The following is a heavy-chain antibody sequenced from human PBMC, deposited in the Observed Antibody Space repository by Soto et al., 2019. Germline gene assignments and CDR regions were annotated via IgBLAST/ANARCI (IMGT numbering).Heavy chain of an antibody. J-gene: IGHJ5*02. CDR1: GGSFSGYY. V-gene: IGHV4-34*01. CDR2: INHSGST. D-gene: IGHD2-2*01. Sequence: SETLSLTCAVYGGSFSGYYWSWIRQPPGKGLEWIGEINHSGSTNYNPSLKSRVTISVDTFKNKFSLKLSSVTAADTAVYYCARGGGIVVVPAAIRRFDPWGQGTLVTVSS. CDR3: ARGGGIVVVPAAIRRFDP.